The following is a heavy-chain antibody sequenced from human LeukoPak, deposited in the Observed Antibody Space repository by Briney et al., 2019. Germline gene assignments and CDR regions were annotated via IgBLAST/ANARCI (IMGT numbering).Heavy chain of an antibody. CDR2: IYYSGST. D-gene: IGHD4-17*01. V-gene: IGHV4-31*03. CDR1: GGSLSSGGYY. CDR3: TGTRHDYGDYYFDY. Sequence: PSETLSLTCTVSGGSLSSGGYYWSWIRQHPGKGLEWIGYIYYSGSTYYNPSLKSRVTISVDTSKNQFSLKLSSVTAADTAVYYCTGTRHDYGDYYFDYWGQGTLVTVSS. J-gene: IGHJ4*02.